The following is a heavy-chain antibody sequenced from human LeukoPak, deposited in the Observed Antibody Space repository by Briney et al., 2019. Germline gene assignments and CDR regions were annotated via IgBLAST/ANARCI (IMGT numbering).Heavy chain of an antibody. CDR2: ITSNSATI. CDR1: GFTFSVYS. CDR3: ARSVGGHFDY. D-gene: IGHD3-16*01. Sequence: GGSLRLSCAASGFTFSVYSMNWVRQPPGMGLEWVSYITSNSATIQYADSVKGRFTISRDNAKNSLSLQMNSLRDEDTAVYYCARSVGGHFDYWGQRMLVTVSS. V-gene: IGHV3-48*02. J-gene: IGHJ4*02.